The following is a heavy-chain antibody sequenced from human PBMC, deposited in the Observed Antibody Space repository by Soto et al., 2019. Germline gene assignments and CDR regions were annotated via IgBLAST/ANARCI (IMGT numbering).Heavy chain of an antibody. D-gene: IGHD2-15*01. CDR2: ISYDSSNK. J-gene: IGHJ4*02. CDR3: AKLVIGYCSGNTCDDY. Sequence: VQLLESGGDLIQPGGSPRLSCAASGFTFSYGIHWLRQAPGKGLEWVAYISYDSSNKFYGDSVKGRFTISRDNSKNTQFLQMNSLRAEDTAVYYCAKLVIGYCSGNTCDDYWGQGTLVAVSS. V-gene: IGHV3-30*18. CDR1: GFTFSYG.